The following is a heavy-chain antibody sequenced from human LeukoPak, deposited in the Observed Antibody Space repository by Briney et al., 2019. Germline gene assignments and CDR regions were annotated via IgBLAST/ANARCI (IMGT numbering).Heavy chain of an antibody. CDR2: IKSKTDGGTT. CDR3: TTSPYNWNA. CDR1: GFSFSNAW. D-gene: IGHD1-1*01. Sequence: GGSLRLSCAASGFSFSNAWMSWVRHAPGKGLEWVGRIKSKTDGGTTDYAAPEKGIFTISRDDSKNTLYLQMNSLKTEHTAVYYCTTSPYNWNAWGQGTLVTVSS. J-gene: IGHJ5*02. V-gene: IGHV3-15*01.